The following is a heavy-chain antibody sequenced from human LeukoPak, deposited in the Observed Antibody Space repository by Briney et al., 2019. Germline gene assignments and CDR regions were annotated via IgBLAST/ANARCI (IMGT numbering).Heavy chain of an antibody. D-gene: IGHD3-22*01. J-gene: IGHJ1*01. CDR1: GYTFTSYG. CDR2: ISAYNGNT. V-gene: IGHV1-18*01. Sequence: ASVKVSCKASGYTFTSYGISWVRQAPGQGLEWMGWISAYNGNTNYAQKLQGRVTMTTDTSTSTAYMELRSPRSDDTAVYYCARDTADSSGYYKGYFQHWGQGTLVTVSS. CDR3: ARDTADSSGYYKGYFQH.